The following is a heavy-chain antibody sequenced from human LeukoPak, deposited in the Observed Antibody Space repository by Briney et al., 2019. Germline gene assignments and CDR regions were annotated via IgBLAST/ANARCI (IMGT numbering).Heavy chain of an antibody. CDR3: ARESRESKLANYFYDSSGFSNIDY. CDR1: GFTFNSYA. CDR2: INVSGDNT. D-gene: IGHD3-22*01. Sequence: GGSLRLSCAASGFTFNSYAMSWVRHAPGKGLEWVSTINVSGDNTYYADSVKGRFTISRDNPKSTLYLQVSSLTAEDTAVYYCARESRESKLANYFYDSSGFSNIDYWGQGTLVTVSS. V-gene: IGHV3-23*01. J-gene: IGHJ4*02.